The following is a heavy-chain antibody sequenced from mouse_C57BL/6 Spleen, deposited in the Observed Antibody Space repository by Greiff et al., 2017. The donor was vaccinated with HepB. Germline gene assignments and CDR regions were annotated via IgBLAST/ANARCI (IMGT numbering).Heavy chain of an antibody. Sequence: VQVVESGAELARPGASVKLSCKASGYTFTSYGISWVKQRTGQGLEWIGEIYPRSGNTYYNEKFKGKATLTADKSSSTAYMELRSLTSEDSAVYFCARRGPLDYWGQGTTLTVSS. CDR2: IYPRSGNT. V-gene: IGHV1-81*01. J-gene: IGHJ2*01. CDR1: GYTFTSYG. CDR3: ARRGPLDY. D-gene: IGHD3-3*01.